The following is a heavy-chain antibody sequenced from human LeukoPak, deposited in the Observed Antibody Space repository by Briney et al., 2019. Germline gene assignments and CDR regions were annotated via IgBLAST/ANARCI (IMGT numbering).Heavy chain of an antibody. J-gene: IGHJ6*02. V-gene: IGHV3-23*01. CDR2: ISGSGGST. CDR1: GFTFTNYA. Sequence: GGSLRLSCAASGFTFTNYAMSWVRQAPGKGLEWVSAISGSGGSTYYADSVKGRFTISRDNAKNSLYLQMNSLRAEDTAVYYCARSQLLSYGMDVWGQGTTVTVSS. D-gene: IGHD2-2*01. CDR3: ARSQLLSYGMDV.